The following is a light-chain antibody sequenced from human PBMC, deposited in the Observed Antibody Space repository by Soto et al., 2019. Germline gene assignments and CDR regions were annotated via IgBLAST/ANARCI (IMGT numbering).Light chain of an antibody. CDR1: QSVTDW. Sequence: DIQMTQSPSTLSASVGDRVTITCRASQSVTDWLAWYQQKPGKAPKLLIYQASSLESGVPSRFSGTGSGTEFTLTISSLQPDDCATYYCQHYNSYSLTFGGGTKVEIK. V-gene: IGKV1-5*03. CDR2: QAS. CDR3: QHYNSYSLT. J-gene: IGKJ4*01.